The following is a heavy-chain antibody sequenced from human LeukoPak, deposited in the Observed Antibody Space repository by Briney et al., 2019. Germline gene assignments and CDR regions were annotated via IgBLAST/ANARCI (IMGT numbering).Heavy chain of an antibody. J-gene: IGHJ4*02. CDR1: GGSISSINW. CDR3: WGESGPFCPFGY. CDR2: ISLIGRT. Sequence: SETLSLTCGVSGGSISSINWWSWVRQVPGQGLEWIGEISLIGRTNYNPSLNSRLTLSLDESRNQVSLNLTSVTAADTAIYYCWGESGPFCPFGYWGQGTLVVVPS. V-gene: IGHV4-4*02. D-gene: IGHD1-26*01.